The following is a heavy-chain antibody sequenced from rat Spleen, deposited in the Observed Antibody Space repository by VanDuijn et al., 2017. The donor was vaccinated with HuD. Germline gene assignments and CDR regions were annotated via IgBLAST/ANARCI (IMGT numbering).Heavy chain of an antibody. Sequence: EVQLVESGGGLVQPGRSLKLSCAASGFTFDDYHMAWVRQAPGKGLEWISSINIDGDGTYYPDSVKGRFTVSRNNAENTVYLQMNSLRSEDTATYYCAKDGSRYGYTYFDYWGQGVMVTVSS. V-gene: IGHV5-58*01. D-gene: IGHD1-4*01. J-gene: IGHJ2*01. CDR1: GFTFDDYH. CDR3: AKDGSRYGYTYFDY. CDR2: INIDGDGT.